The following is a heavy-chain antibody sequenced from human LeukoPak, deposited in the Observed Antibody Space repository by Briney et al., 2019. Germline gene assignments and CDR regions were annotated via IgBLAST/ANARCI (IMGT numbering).Heavy chain of an antibody. CDR3: ARVPEQLAGY. Sequence: PGGSLRLSCAASGFTFSRYWMHWVRQAPGKGLVWVSSISSSSSYIYYADSVKGRFTISRDNAKNSLYLQMNSLRAEDTAVYYCARVPEQLAGYWGQGTLVTVSS. CDR1: GFTFSRYW. CDR2: ISSSSSYI. D-gene: IGHD6-6*01. J-gene: IGHJ4*02. V-gene: IGHV3-21*01.